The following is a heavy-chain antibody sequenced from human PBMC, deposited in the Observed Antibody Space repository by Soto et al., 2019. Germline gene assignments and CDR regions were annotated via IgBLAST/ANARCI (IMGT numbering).Heavy chain of an antibody. CDR3: ARGTFRYDSSGYYPYYYYYGMDV. Sequence: GASVKVSCKASGYTFTGYDMHWVRQAPGQGLEWMGWINPNSGGTNYAQKFQGWVTMTRDTSISTAYMELSRLRSDDTAVYYCARGTFRYDSSGYYPYYYYYGMDVWGQGTTVTVSS. CDR1: GYTFTGYD. V-gene: IGHV1-2*04. D-gene: IGHD3-22*01. CDR2: INPNSGGT. J-gene: IGHJ6*02.